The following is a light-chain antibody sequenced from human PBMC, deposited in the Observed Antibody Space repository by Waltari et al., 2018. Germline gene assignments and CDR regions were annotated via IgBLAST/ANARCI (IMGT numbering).Light chain of an antibody. Sequence: IQLTQSPSSLSASVGDRVTITCRASQAISSYLAWYQQKPGKAPKVLIYAASTLHSGVPSRFSGSGSGTDFTLTISSLQPEDFATYYCQQLNSYPWTFGQGTKVEIK. CDR3: QQLNSYPWT. V-gene: IGKV1-9*01. J-gene: IGKJ1*01. CDR1: QAISSY. CDR2: AAS.